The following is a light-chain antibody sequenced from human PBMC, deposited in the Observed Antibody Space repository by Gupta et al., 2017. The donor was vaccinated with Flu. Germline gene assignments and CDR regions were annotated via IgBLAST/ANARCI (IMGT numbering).Light chain of an antibody. CDR3: MQTLQSPVA. V-gene: IGKV2-28*01. CDR1: HGFPQNNRDNF. CDR2: FAS. Sequence: APGEAGSIPWPASHGFPQNNRDNFLVWYGQKPRQSPQILVYFASKRAPGVPDRFIARGSGTDFTLRIRTVEAEDVGVYYCMQTLQSPVAFGQGTKVEIK. J-gene: IGKJ1*01.